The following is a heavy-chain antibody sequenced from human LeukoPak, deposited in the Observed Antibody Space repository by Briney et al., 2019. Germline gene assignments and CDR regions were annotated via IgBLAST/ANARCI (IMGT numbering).Heavy chain of an antibody. V-gene: IGHV4-34*01. CDR3: ASAELDYSFDY. Sequence: SETLSLTCTVYGGSFGGYYWNWIRQPPGKGLEWIGEINHLGSTNYNPSLKSRVTISADMSKNQFSLKLNSVTAADTAVYYCASAELDYSFDYWGRGTLVTVSS. CDR1: GGSFGGYY. CDR2: INHLGST. D-gene: IGHD4-11*01. J-gene: IGHJ4*02.